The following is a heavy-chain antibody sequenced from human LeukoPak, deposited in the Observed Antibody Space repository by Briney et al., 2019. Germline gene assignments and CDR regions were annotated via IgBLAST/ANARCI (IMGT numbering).Heavy chain of an antibody. Sequence: ASVKVSCKASGGTFSSYTISWVRQAPGQGLEWMGRIIPILGIANYAQKFQGRVTITADKSTSAAYMELSSLRSEDTAVHYCARDPGDGYFDYWGQGTLVTVSS. J-gene: IGHJ4*02. CDR1: GGTFSSYT. V-gene: IGHV1-69*04. CDR3: ARDPGDGYFDY. CDR2: IIPILGIA. D-gene: IGHD2-21*02.